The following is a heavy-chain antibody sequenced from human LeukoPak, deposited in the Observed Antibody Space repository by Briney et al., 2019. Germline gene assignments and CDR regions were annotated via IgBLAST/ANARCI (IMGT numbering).Heavy chain of an antibody. CDR1: GYTFTSYG. Sequence: ASVKVSCKASGYTFTSYGISWVRQAPGQGLEWMGWISAYNGNTNYAQKLQGRVTMTTDTSTSTAYMELRSLKSDDTAVYYCARVVEDQWLVWWFDPWGQGTLVTVSS. D-gene: IGHD6-19*01. J-gene: IGHJ5*02. CDR3: ARVVEDQWLVWWFDP. V-gene: IGHV1-18*01. CDR2: ISAYNGNT.